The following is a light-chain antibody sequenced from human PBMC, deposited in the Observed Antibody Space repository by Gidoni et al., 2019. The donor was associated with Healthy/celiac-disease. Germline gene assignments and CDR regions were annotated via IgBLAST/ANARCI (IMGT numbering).Light chain of an antibody. CDR1: QSISSY. V-gene: IGKV1-39*01. CDR2: AAS. J-gene: IGKJ3*01. CDR3: QQSYSTLGVT. Sequence: DIQMPQSPSSLSASVGDRVTITCRASQSISSYLNWYQQKPGKAPKLLIYAASSLQSGVPSRFSGSGSGTDFTLTISSLQPEEFATYYCQQSYSTLGVTFGPGTKVDIK.